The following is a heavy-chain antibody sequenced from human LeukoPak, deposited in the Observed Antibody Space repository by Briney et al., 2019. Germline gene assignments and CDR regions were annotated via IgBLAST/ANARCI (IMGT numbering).Heavy chain of an antibody. D-gene: IGHD5-24*01. CDR2: IYHSGTT. CDR1: NGSISTYY. V-gene: IGHV4-59*01. CDR3: TRDQRDGYNFGYYFDY. Sequence: SETLSLTCTVSNGSISTYYWSWIRQPLGKGLEWLGHIYHSGTTNYNPSLKSRVAISVDTSKKQFSLELTSVTAADTAVYYCTRDQRDGYNFGYYFDYWGPGTLVTASS. J-gene: IGHJ4*02.